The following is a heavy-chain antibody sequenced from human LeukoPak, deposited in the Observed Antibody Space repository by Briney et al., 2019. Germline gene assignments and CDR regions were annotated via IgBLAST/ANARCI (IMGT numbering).Heavy chain of an antibody. D-gene: IGHD3-9*01. J-gene: IGHJ2*01. CDR1: GGSISSSNW. Sequence: SETLSLTCAVSGGSISSSNWWSWVRQPPGKGLEWIGEIYHSGSTNYNPSLKSRVNISVDKSKNQFSLKLSSVTAADTAVYYCARGPNYDILTGYYRGGWYFDLWGRGTLVTVSS. CDR2: IYHSGST. V-gene: IGHV4-4*02. CDR3: ARGPNYDILTGYYRGGWYFDL.